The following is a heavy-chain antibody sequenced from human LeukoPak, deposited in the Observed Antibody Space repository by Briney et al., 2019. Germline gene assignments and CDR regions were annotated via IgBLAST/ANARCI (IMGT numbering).Heavy chain of an antibody. CDR3: AELGITMIGGV. D-gene: IGHD3-10*02. CDR1: GLTFRKYS. V-gene: IGHV3-48*03. Sequence: GGTLRLSCAASGLTFRKYSMTWVRQAPGEGLEWVSYISSSGSTIYYADSVKGRFTISRDNAKNSLYLQMNSLRAEDTAVYYCAELGITMIGGVWGKGTTVTISS. J-gene: IGHJ6*04. CDR2: ISSSGSTI.